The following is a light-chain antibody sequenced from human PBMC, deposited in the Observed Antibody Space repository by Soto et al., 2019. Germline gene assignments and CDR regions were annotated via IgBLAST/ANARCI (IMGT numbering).Light chain of an antibody. J-gene: IGKJ3*01. V-gene: IGKV3-15*01. CDR2: GAS. Sequence: EIVLTQSPATLSVSPEERATLSCRASQSVSSNLAWYQQNPGQAPRLLIYGASTRATGIPARFSGSGSGTEFTLTISSLQSEDFAVYYCQQYNNWPGTFGPGNKVDIK. CDR3: QQYNNWPGT. CDR1: QSVSSN.